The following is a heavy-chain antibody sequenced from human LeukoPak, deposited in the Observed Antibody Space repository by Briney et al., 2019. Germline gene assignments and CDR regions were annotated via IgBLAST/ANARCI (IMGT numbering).Heavy chain of an antibody. CDR3: ARETLEYSSSYRFDP. D-gene: IGHD6-6*01. V-gene: IGHV1-18*01. CDR1: GYTFTSYG. Sequence: ASVKVSCKASGYTFTSYGISWVRQAPGQGLEWMGWISAYNGNTNYAQKLQGRVTMTTDTSTSTAYMELRSLRSDDTAVYYCARETLEYSSSYRFDPWGQGTLVTVSS. CDR2: ISAYNGNT. J-gene: IGHJ5*02.